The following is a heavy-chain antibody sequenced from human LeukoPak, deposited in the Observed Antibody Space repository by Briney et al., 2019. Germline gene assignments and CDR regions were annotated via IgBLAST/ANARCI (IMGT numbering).Heavy chain of an antibody. CDR1: GFTFSSYS. CDR2: ISSSSSTI. CDR3: ARDPYYDSSGYPL. D-gene: IGHD3-22*01. V-gene: IGHV3-48*04. Sequence: GGSLRLSCAASGFTFSSYSMNWVRQAPGKGLQWVSYISSSSSTIYYADSVKGRFTISRDNAKNSLYLQMNSLRAEDTAVYYCARDPYYDSSGYPLWGQGTLVTVSS. J-gene: IGHJ4*02.